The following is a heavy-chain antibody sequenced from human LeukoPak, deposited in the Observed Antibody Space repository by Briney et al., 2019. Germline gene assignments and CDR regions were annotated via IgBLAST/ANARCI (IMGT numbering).Heavy chain of an antibody. V-gene: IGHV3-23*01. J-gene: IGHJ5*02. CDR2: ISGSGGST. D-gene: IGHD6-19*01. Sequence: GGSLRLSCAASGFTFSSYAMSWVRQAPGKGLEWVSAISGSGGSTYYADSVKGRFTISRDNSKNTLYLQMNSLRAEDTAVYYCAKGPTYSSGWLNWFDPWGQGTPVTVSS. CDR1: GFTFSSYA. CDR3: AKGPTYSSGWLNWFDP.